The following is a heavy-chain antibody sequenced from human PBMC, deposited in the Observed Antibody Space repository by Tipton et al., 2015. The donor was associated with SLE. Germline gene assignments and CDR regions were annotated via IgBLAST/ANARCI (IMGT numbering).Heavy chain of an antibody. CDR2: NYHSGST. D-gene: IGHD6-19*01. CDR3: ARTRAGTGYFDY. Sequence: TLSLTCAVSGFSISSCYYWGWFRQPPGEGLGWSGSNYHSGSTYYNPSLTSRVTISVNTSKNQFSLKMSSVTAADTAVYYCARTRAGTGYFDYWGQGTLVTVSS. J-gene: IGHJ4*02. V-gene: IGHV4-38-2*01. CDR1: GFSISSCYY.